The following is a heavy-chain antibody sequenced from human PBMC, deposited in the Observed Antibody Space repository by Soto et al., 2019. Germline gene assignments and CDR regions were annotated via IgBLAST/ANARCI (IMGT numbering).Heavy chain of an antibody. V-gene: IGHV3-30*18. D-gene: IGHD2-15*01. CDR3: AKSVRYCLGSSCSPEAFDI. Sequence: QVQLVESGGGVVQPGRSLRLSCAASAFSFSDSGMHWVRQPPGKGLEWVAAISFDGSNEFYADSVKDRFTISRDNSKNTLYLQMNSLRAEDKAVYYCAKSVRYCLGSSCSPEAFDIWGQGTVVSVSS. CDR1: AFSFSDSG. J-gene: IGHJ3*02. CDR2: ISFDGSNE.